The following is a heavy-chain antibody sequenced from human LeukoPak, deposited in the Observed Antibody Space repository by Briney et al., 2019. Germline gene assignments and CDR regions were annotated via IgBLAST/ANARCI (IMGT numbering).Heavy chain of an antibody. CDR2: IYYSGST. D-gene: IGHD6-13*01. CDR3: ARTYSGSDRYFDL. CDR1: GGSISSYY. Sequence: PSETLSLTCTVSGGSISSYYWSWFRQPPGKGLEWIGYIYYSGSTNYNPSLKSRVTISVDTSKNQFSLKLSSVTAADTAVYYCARTYSGSDRYFDLWGRGTLVTVSS. V-gene: IGHV4-59*01. J-gene: IGHJ2*01.